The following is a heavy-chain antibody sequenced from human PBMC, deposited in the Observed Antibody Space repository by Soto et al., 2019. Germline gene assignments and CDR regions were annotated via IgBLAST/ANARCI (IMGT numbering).Heavy chain of an antibody. D-gene: IGHD6-19*01. V-gene: IGHV3-23*01. CDR1: GFTFSSYA. CDR2: ISGSGGTT. CDR3: AKTANGWFSAFDI. Sequence: EVPLLESGGGLVQPGGSLRLSCAASGFTFSSYAMSWVRQAPGKGLEWVSAISGSGGTTYYADSVKGRFTFSRDNSKTTVYLQMNRLRAEDTAVYYCAKTANGWFSAFDIWGQGTMVTVSS. J-gene: IGHJ3*02.